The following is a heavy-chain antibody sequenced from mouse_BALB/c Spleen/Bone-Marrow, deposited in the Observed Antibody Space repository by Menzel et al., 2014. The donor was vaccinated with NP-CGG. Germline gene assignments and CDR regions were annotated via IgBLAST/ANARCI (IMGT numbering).Heavy chain of an antibody. CDR3: ASYRYGWYFDV. J-gene: IGHJ1*01. V-gene: IGHV14-3*02. Sequence: VQLKQSGAELVKPGASVKLSCTASGFNIKDTYLHWVKQRPEQGLDWIGRIDPAIFTKYDPKFLGKATITADTSSNTAYLHLSSLTSEDTAVYYCASYRYGWYFDVWGAGATLTVSS. D-gene: IGHD2-14*01. CDR2: IDPAIFT. CDR1: GFNIKDTY.